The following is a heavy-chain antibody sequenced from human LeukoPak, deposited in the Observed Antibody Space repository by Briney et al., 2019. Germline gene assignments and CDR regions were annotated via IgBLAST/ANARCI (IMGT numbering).Heavy chain of an antibody. CDR1: GFTFSSYG. V-gene: IGHV3-30*02. CDR2: IRYDGSNK. D-gene: IGHD6-25*01. CDR3: AKDSGYYYYYMDV. J-gene: IGHJ6*03. Sequence: GGSLRLSCAASGFTFSSYGMQWVRQAPGKGLEWVVFIRYDGSNKYYADSVKGRFTISRDNSKNTLYLQMNSLRAEDTAVYYCAKDSGYYYYYMDVWGKGTTVTVSS.